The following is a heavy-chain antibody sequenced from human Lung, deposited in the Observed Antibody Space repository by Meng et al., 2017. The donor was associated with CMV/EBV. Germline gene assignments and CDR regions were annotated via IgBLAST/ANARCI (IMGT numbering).Heavy chain of an antibody. D-gene: IGHD1-26*01. Sequence: SVXVSXXTSGYTFSAYQMHWIRQAPGHGLEWMGWINPSSGVTRSAPKYQGRVTMTSDRYSTAYLELTSLTSDDTAFYYCARFGGAPVGSTPPDDWGQG. CDR3: ARFGGAPVGSTPPDD. V-gene: IGHV1-2*02. J-gene: IGHJ4*02. CDR1: GYTFSAYQ. CDR2: INPSSGVT.